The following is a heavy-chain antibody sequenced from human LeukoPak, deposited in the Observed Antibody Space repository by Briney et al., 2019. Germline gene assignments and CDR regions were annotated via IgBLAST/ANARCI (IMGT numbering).Heavy chain of an antibody. D-gene: IGHD1-1*01. J-gene: IGHJ4*02. V-gene: IGHV3-7*01. Sequence: GGSLRLSCAASGLTFSSYRISWVRQARGKVLEWVASIKQDGSEKNYVDSVKGRFTVSIDNAKNSLFLQMNSLRAEDTVVFYCARLNDWNFDYWGQGTLVNVSS. CDR3: ARLNDWNFDY. CDR2: IKQDGSEK. CDR1: GLTFSSYR.